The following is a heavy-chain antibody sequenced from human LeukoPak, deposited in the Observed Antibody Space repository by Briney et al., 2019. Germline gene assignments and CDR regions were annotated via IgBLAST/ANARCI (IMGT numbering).Heavy chain of an antibody. Sequence: PSETLSLTCTVSGGSISNNDYFWGWIRQPPGKGLEWIGSMNYGGSTHDNPSLKSRVTISVDTSKNQVSLKLSSVTATDTAVYYCARRVPGRSGNWFDPWGQGTLVTVSS. CDR1: GGSISNNDYF. V-gene: IGHV4-39*01. CDR2: MNYGGST. CDR3: ARRVPGRSGNWFDP. J-gene: IGHJ5*02. D-gene: IGHD2-2*01.